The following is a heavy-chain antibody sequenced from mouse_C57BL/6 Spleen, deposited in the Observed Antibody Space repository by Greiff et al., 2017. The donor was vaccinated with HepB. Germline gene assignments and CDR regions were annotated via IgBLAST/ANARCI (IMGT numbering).Heavy chain of an antibody. Sequence: QVQLQQPGAELVRPGTSVKLSCKASGYTFTSYWMHWVKQRPGQGLEWIGVIDPSDSYTNYNQKLKGKATLTVDTSSSTAYMQISSLTSADSAVYYCARSGLRRTFYYAMDYGGQGTSVTVSS. D-gene: IGHD2-4*01. CDR2: IDPSDSYT. J-gene: IGHJ4*01. CDR1: GYTFTSYW. CDR3: ARSGLRRTFYYAMDY. V-gene: IGHV1-59*01.